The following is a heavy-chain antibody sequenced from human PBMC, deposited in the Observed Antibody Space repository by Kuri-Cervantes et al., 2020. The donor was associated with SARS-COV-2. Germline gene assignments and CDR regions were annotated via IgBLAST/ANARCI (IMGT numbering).Heavy chain of an antibody. J-gene: IGHJ5*02. CDR2: IYYSVST. D-gene: IGHD6-19*01. Sequence: QTLSLTCAVPGGSIRSSSYYWGWIRQPPGKGLEWIGSIYYSVSTYYNPSLKSRVTISVDTSKNRFSLKLSSVTAADTAVYYCARHNRIAVAGDVWFDPWGQGTLVTVSS. CDR1: GGSIRSSSYY. V-gene: IGHV4-39*01. CDR3: ARHNRIAVAGDVWFDP.